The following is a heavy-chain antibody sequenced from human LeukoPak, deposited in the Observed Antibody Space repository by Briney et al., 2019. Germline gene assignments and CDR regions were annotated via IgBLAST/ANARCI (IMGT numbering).Heavy chain of an antibody. J-gene: IGHJ4*02. CDR3: ASYTYYYDSSGYYYDY. D-gene: IGHD3-22*01. V-gene: IGHV3-7*05. CDR2: IKQDGSEK. Sequence: PGGSLRLSCAASGFTFSSYWMSWVRQAPGKGLEWVANIKQDGSEKYYVDSVKGRLTISRDNAKNSLYLQMNSLRAEDTAVYYCASYTYYYDSSGYYYDYWGQGTLVTVSS. CDR1: GFTFSSYW.